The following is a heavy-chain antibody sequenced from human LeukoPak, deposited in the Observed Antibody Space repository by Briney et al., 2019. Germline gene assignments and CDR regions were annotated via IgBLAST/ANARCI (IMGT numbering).Heavy chain of an antibody. D-gene: IGHD3-10*01. CDR2: ISYDTSIK. V-gene: IGHV3-30*03. CDR1: GFTFSSYG. Sequence: GGSLRLSCAASGFTFSSYGMHWVRQAPGKGLEWVAVISYDTSIKYYADSVKGRFTISRDNSKNTLHVQMNSLRAEDTAVYYCATDVRSGSSPYWGQGTLVTVSS. CDR3: ATDVRSGSSPY. J-gene: IGHJ4*02.